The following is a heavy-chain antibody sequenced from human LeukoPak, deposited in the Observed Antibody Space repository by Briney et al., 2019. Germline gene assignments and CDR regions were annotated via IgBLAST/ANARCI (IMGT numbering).Heavy chain of an antibody. Sequence: SETLSLTCTVSVDSISSGGYYWSWIRQHPGKGLEWIGYIYYSGSTYYNPSLKSRVTISADTSKKQFSLKLSSVTAADTAVYYCARGRTQLPFDYWGQGTLVTVSS. J-gene: IGHJ4*02. CDR3: ARGRTQLPFDY. V-gene: IGHV4-31*03. CDR2: IYYSGST. D-gene: IGHD5-24*01. CDR1: VDSISSGGYY.